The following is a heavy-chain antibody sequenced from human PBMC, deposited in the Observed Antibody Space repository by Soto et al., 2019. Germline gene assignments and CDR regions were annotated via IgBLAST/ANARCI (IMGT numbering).Heavy chain of an antibody. CDR1: GFTFSSYA. V-gene: IGHV3-23*01. Sequence: EVQLLESGGGLVQPGGSLKLSCAASGFTFSSYAMSWVRQAPGKGLEWVSAISGSGSNTYYADSVKGRFTISRDNSKNTLYLQMNSLRAEDTAVYYCAKEGIMGFSGYFDYWGQGTLVTVSS. CDR3: AKEGIMGFSGYFDY. CDR2: ISGSGSNT. J-gene: IGHJ4*02. D-gene: IGHD1-26*01.